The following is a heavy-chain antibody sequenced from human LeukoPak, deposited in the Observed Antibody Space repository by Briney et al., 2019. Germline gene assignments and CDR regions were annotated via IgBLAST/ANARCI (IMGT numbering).Heavy chain of an antibody. J-gene: IGHJ4*02. CDR3: AKDQDYYDSSGYYGH. Sequence: GGSLRLSCAASGLTFSSYAMSWVRQAPGKGLEWVSAISGSGGSTYYADSVKGRFTISRDNSKNTLYLQMNSLRAEDTAVYYCAKDQDYYDSSGYYGHWGQGTLVTVSS. CDR2: ISGSGGST. CDR1: GLTFSSYA. D-gene: IGHD3-22*01. V-gene: IGHV3-23*01.